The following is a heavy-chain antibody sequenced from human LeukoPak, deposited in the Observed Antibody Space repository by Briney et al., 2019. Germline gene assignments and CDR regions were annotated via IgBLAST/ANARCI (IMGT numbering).Heavy chain of an antibody. Sequence: SETLSLTCTVSGGSISSSSYYWGWIRQPPGKGLEWIGSIYYSGSTYYNPFLKSRVTISVDTSKNQFSLKLSSVTAADTAVYYCARLLYSSSPDDAFDIWGQGTMVTVSS. D-gene: IGHD6-13*01. CDR3: ARLLYSSSPDDAFDI. V-gene: IGHV4-39*01. J-gene: IGHJ3*02. CDR1: GGSISSSSYY. CDR2: IYYSGST.